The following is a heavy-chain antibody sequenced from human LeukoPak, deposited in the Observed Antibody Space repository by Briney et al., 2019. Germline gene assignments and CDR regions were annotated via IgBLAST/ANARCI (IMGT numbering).Heavy chain of an antibody. Sequence: AASVKVSCKASGYTFTSYDINWVRQATGQGLEWMGWMNPNSGNTSYAQKFQGRVTMTRDTSTSTVYMELSSLRSEDTAVYYCARLSSWRGLDYWGQGTLVTVSS. D-gene: IGHD2-15*01. J-gene: IGHJ4*02. CDR2: MNPNSGNT. CDR1: GYTFTSYD. V-gene: IGHV1-8*01. CDR3: ARLSSWRGLDY.